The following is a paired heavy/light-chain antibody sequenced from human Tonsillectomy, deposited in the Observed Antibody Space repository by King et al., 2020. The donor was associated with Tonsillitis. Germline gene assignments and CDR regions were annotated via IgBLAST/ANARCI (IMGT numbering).Heavy chain of an antibody. CDR3: ARIVVVPVPMEYGYFDL. J-gene: IGHJ2*01. Sequence: QVQLQESGPGLVKPSETLSLTCTVSGYSISSGFSWGWIRQPPGKGLEWIGTIYHSGTRYYSPSLRSRVTISLDTSKNQFSLKLSSVTAADTALYYCARIVVVPVPMEYGYFDLWGRGTLVTVSS. CDR2: IYHSGTR. D-gene: IGHD2-2*01. CDR1: GYSISSGFS. V-gene: IGHV4-38-2*02.
Light chain of an antibody. Sequence: QSALTQPASVSGSPGRSITISCTGSSSDIGGYNYVSWYQQHPGKAPKLMIYDVSNRPSGVSNRFSGSKSGNTASLTISGLQAEDEADYYCSSYTTRSTLDVFGTGTKVTVL. CDR1: SSDIGGYNY. CDR2: DVS. J-gene: IGLJ1*01. V-gene: IGLV2-14*01. CDR3: SSYTTRSTLDV.